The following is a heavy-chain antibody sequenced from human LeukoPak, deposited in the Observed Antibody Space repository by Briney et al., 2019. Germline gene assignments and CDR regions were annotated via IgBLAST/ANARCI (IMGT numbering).Heavy chain of an antibody. CDR3: ASTNYDSSGYYSPLNWFDP. J-gene: IGHJ5*02. CDR1: GYSIISGYY. D-gene: IGHD3-22*01. Sequence: PSETLSLTCTVAGYSIISGYYWGWIRQPPGKGLEWIGSIYHSGSTYYNPSIKSRVTISVDTSKNQFSLKLSSVTAADTAVYYCASTNYDSSGYYSPLNWFDPWGQGTLVTVSS. V-gene: IGHV4-38-2*02. CDR2: IYHSGST.